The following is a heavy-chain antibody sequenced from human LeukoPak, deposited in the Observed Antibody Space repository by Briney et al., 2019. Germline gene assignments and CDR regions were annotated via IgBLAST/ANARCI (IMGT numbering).Heavy chain of an antibody. CDR1: GFTFSNAW. D-gene: IGHD2-15*01. CDR3: ARVLRYCSGGNCYSGGLGYMDV. J-gene: IGHJ6*03. Sequence: PGGSLRLSCAASGFTFSNAWMSWVRQAPGKGLEWVGRIKSKTDGGTRDYAAPVKGRFIISRYDSKNTLYLQMNSLRAEDTAVYYCARVLRYCSGGNCYSGGLGYMDVWGKGTTVTISS. CDR2: IKSKTDGGTR. V-gene: IGHV3-15*01.